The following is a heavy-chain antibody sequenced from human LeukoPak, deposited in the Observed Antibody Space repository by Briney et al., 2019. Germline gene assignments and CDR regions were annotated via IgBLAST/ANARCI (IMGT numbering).Heavy chain of an antibody. V-gene: IGHV3-7*02. D-gene: IGHD3-10*01. CDR3: ARANSLMVRGVISYFDS. CDR1: GFNFSTNW. J-gene: IGHJ4*02. CDR2: IKQDGSEK. Sequence: GGSLRLSCGASGFNFSTNWMSWVRQAPGRGLEWVANIKQDGSEKYYVDSVKGRFTISRDNAKNSLYLQMNSLRDEDTAVYFCARANSLMVRGVISYFDSWGQGTLVTVSS.